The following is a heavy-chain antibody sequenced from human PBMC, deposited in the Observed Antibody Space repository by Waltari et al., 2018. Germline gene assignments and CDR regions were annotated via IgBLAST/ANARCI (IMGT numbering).Heavy chain of an antibody. J-gene: IGHJ2*01. V-gene: IGHV4-34*01. D-gene: IGHD3-9*01. CDR2: INHSGST. Sequence: QVQLQQWGAGLLKPSETLSLTCAVYGGSFSGYYWSWIRQPPGTGPEWSGEINHSGSTNYNPSLKRRVTISVDTSKNQFSLKLSSVTAADTAVYYCARGPSLYDILTGYSINRVYWYFDLWGRGTLVTVSS. CDR1: GGSFSGYY. CDR3: ARGPSLYDILTGYSINRVYWYFDL.